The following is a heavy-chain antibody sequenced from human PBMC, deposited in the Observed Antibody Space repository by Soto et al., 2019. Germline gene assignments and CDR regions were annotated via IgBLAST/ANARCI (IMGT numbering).Heavy chain of an antibody. CDR3: AKGEGCSGAGCYISSFPFDP. J-gene: IGHJ5*02. V-gene: IGHV3-30*18. D-gene: IGHD2-15*01. CDR2: ISYDGRNK. Sequence: QVQLVESGGGVVQPGRSLRLSCAASGFTFSSYGMHWVRQAPGKGLEWVAVISYDGRNKYYADSVKGRFTISRDNSKNTLDLQMNSLRPEDTAVYYCAKGEGCSGAGCYISSFPFDPWGQGTLVTVSS. CDR1: GFTFSSYG.